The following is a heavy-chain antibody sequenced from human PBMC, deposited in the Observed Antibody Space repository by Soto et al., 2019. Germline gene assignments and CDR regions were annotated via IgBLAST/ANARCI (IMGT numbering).Heavy chain of an antibody. CDR3: ARDQVYYYDNRGSDY. CDR2: INSDGSST. J-gene: IGHJ4*01. Sequence: GGSLRLSCAASGFTFSSYWMHWVRQAPGKGLVWVSRINSDGSSTSYADSVKGRFTISRDNAKNTLYLQMNSLRAEDTAVYYCARDQVYYYDNRGSDYWGHGTLVTVSS. D-gene: IGHD3-22*01. CDR1: GFTFSSYW. V-gene: IGHV3-74*01.